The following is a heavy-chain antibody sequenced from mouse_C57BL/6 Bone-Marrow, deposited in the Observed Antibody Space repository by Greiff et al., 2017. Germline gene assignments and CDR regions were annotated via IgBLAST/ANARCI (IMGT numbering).Heavy chain of an antibody. J-gene: IGHJ1*03. CDR1: GFNIKNTY. D-gene: IGHD1-1*01. CDR2: IDPANGNT. CDR3: ARTSTGSPRYWYFDV. Sequence: EVKLMESVAELVRPGASVKLSCTASGFNIKNTYMHWVKQRPEQGLEWIGRIDPANGNTKYAPKFQGKATITADTSSNTAYLQLSSLTSENTAIYYCARTSTGSPRYWYFDVWGTGTTVTVSS. V-gene: IGHV14-3*01.